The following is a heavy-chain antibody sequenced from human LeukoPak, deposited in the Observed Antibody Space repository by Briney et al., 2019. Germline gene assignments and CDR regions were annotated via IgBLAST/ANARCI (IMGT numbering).Heavy chain of an antibody. CDR3: ARYYDILTGYYPVDY. Sequence: ASVKVSCKASGYIFTAYDLHWVRQAPGLGLEWMGRIIPNSGATNYAQNFQGRVTLTRDTSISTTYMELRSLRSDDTAVYYCARYYDILTGYYPVDYWGQGTLVTVSS. V-gene: IGHV1-2*06. J-gene: IGHJ4*02. CDR1: GYIFTAYD. D-gene: IGHD3-9*01. CDR2: IIPNSGAT.